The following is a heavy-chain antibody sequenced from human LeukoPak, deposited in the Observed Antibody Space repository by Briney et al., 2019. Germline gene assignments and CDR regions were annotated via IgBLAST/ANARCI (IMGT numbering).Heavy chain of an antibody. CDR2: ISYDGSLK. CDR1: GFTFSTYP. Sequence: PGGSLRLSCAASGFTFSTYPMHWVRQAPGKGLEWVAVISYDGSLKFYADSVKDRFTISRDDSKNTLFLQMDSLRAEDTALYYCARDLEAGSPDFFDYWGQGTLVTVSS. V-gene: IGHV3-30-3*01. CDR3: ARDLEAGSPDFFDY. J-gene: IGHJ4*02. D-gene: IGHD6-19*01.